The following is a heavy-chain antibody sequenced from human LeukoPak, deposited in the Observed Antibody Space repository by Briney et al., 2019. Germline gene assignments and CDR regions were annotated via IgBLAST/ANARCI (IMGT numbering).Heavy chain of an antibody. D-gene: IGHD1-26*01. J-gene: IGHJ3*02. CDR3: ARVDSSGSRI. Sequence: GGSLRLSCTASGFTVSSGYMSWVRQAPGKGLEWVSYITSSSNYIYYADSVKGRFTISRDNAENSLFLLMNSLRAEDTAVYYCARVDSSGSRIWGQGTMVTVSS. CDR2: ITSSSNYI. V-gene: IGHV3-21*01. CDR1: GFTVSSGY.